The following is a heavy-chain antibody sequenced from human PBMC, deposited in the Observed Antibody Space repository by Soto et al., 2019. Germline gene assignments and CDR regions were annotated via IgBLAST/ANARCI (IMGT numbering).Heavy chain of an antibody. D-gene: IGHD5-18*01. V-gene: IGHV3-43*01. Sequence: PGGSLRLSCAASGFTFDDYTMHWVRQAPGKGLEWVSLISWDGGSTYYADSVKGRFTISRDNSKNSLYLQMNSLRTEDTALYYCAGSKRGSSYGTLYYYYYGMDVWGQGTTVTVSS. J-gene: IGHJ6*02. CDR2: ISWDGGST. CDR3: AGSKRGSSYGTLYYYYYGMDV. CDR1: GFTFDDYT.